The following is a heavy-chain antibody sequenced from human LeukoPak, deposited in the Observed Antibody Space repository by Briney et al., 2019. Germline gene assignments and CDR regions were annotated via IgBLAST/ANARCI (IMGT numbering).Heavy chain of an antibody. CDR2: IYYSGST. Sequence: SETLSLTCTVSGASISSTTYYWGWIRQPPRKGLEWIASIYYSGSTYYNPSLKSRVTISVDTSKNQFSLKLSSVTAADTAVYYCARRPYYYGSGSSYYFDYWGQGTLVTVSS. D-gene: IGHD3-10*01. V-gene: IGHV4-39*01. CDR3: ARRPYYYGSGSSYYFDY. CDR1: GASISSTTYY. J-gene: IGHJ4*02.